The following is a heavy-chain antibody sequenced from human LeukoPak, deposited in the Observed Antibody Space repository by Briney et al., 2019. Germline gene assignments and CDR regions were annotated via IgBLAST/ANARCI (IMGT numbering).Heavy chain of an antibody. CDR1: GFTVSSNY. V-gene: IGHV3-23*01. D-gene: IGHD6-13*01. J-gene: IGHJ4*02. CDR2: ISGSDDST. CDR3: AKLRSGGPAAGNY. Sequence: GGSLRLSCAASGFTVSSNYMGWVRQAPGKGLEWVSAISGSDDSTYYADSVKGRFTISRDNSKNTVYLQMNSLRAEDTAVYYCAKLRSGGPAAGNYWGQGTLVTVSS.